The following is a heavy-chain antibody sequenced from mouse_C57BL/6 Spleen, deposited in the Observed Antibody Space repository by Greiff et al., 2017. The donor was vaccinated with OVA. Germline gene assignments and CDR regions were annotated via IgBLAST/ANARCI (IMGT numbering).Heavy chain of an antibody. D-gene: IGHD3-2*02. CDR2: IDPSDSYT. V-gene: IGHV1-69*01. CDR1: GYTFTSYW. J-gene: IGHJ4*01. CDR3: ASSSGYRYYYAMDY. Sequence: QVQLKQPGAELVMPGASVKLSCKASGYTFTSYWMHWVKQRPGQGLEWIGEIDPSDSYTNYNQKFKGKSTLTVDKSSSTAYMQLSSLTSEDSAVYYCASSSGYRYYYAMDYWGQGTSVTVSS.